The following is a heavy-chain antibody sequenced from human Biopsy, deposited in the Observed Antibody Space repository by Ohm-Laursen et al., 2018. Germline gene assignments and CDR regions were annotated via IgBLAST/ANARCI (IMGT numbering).Heavy chain of an antibody. CDR1: GGSLSSYS. J-gene: IGHJ5*02. V-gene: IGHV4-4*07. CDR3: ARDRDRRGWFDP. CDR2: IYTSGIT. Sequence: TLSLTCTVSGGSLSSYSWSWIRQPAGKGLEWIGQIYTSGITNYNPSLKSRVTMSVDTSKNKFSLRVSSVTAADTAVYYCARDRDRRGWFDPWGQGTLVTVS. D-gene: IGHD1-14*01.